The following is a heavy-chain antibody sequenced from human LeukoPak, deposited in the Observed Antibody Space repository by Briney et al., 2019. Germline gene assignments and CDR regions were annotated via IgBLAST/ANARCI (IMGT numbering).Heavy chain of an antibody. D-gene: IGHD2-15*01. J-gene: IGHJ4*02. V-gene: IGHV3-23*01. CDR3: AKGSCSGGTCSFDD. CDR2: IRDSGGST. Sequence: GGSLRLSCAASGFTFSSYAMSWVRQAPGKGLEWVSGIRDSGGSTYYADSVKGRFTISRDNPKSTLYLQMNSLRAEDTAVYYYAKGSCSGGTCSFDDWGQGTLVTVSS. CDR1: GFTFSSYA.